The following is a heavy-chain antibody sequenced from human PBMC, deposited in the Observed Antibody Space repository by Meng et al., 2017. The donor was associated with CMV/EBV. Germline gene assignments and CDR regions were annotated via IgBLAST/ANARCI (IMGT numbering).Heavy chain of an antibody. CDR1: LTSGGEG. V-gene: IGHV2-5*02. Sequence: LTSGGEGGGLIRQHTGKALEWRALIYWDDDERYSPALENRITITKDTSRSQVVLTMTNMEPVDTATYYGAHRRPTTLEVPWDYFDYWGQGILVTVSS. CDR2: IYWDDDE. D-gene: IGHD1-1*01. CDR3: AHRRPTTLEVPWDYFDY. J-gene: IGHJ4*02.